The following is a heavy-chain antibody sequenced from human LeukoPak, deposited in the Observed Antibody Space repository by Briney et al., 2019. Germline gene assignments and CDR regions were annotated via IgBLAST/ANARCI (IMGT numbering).Heavy chain of an antibody. CDR2: IYYSGST. Sequence: PSETLSLTCTVSGGSISSYYWSWIRQPPGKGLEWIGYIYYSGSTNYNPSLKSRVTISVDTSKNQFSLKLSSVTAADTAVYYCAGGAGAYYFDYWGQGTLVTVSS. J-gene: IGHJ4*02. CDR1: GGSISSYY. V-gene: IGHV4-59*01. D-gene: IGHD4/OR15-4a*01. CDR3: AGGAGAYYFDY.